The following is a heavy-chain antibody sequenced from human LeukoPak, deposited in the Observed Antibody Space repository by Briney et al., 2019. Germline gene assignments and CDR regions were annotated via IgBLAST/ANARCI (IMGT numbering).Heavy chain of an antibody. CDR2: IDPSDSYT. V-gene: IGHV5-10-1*01. CDR1: GYSFTSYW. J-gene: IGHJ5*02. D-gene: IGHD2-2*01. CDR3: ARHVSQGYCSSTSCYPGTWFDP. Sequence: GESLRISCKGSGYSFTSYWISWVRQMPGKGLEGMGRIDPSDSYTNYSPSFQGHVTISADKSISTAYLQRSSLKASDTAMYYCARHVSQGYCSSTSCYPGTWFDPWGQGTLVTVSS.